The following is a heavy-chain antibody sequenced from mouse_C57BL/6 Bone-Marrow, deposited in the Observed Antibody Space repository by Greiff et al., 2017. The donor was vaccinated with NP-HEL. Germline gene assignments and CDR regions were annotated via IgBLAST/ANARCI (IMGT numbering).Heavy chain of an antibody. CDR2: IDPSDSYT. Sequence: QLQQPGAELVRPGTSVKLSCKASGYTFTSYWMHWVKQRPGQGLEWIGVIDPSDSYTNYNQKFKGKATLTVDTSSSTAYMQLSSLTSEDSAVYYCARSRGGLGRFDYWGQGTTLTVSS. J-gene: IGHJ2*01. D-gene: IGHD4-1*01. CDR3: ARSRGGLGRFDY. V-gene: IGHV1-59*01. CDR1: GYTFTSYW.